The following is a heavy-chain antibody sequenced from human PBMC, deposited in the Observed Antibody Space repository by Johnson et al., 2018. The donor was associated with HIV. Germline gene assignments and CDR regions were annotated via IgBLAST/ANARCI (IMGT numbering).Heavy chain of an antibody. V-gene: IGHV3-15*01. CDR3: TAEAEIELWLIDAFDI. CDR2: IKSITDGGTK. J-gene: IGHJ3*02. D-gene: IGHD5-18*01. CDR1: GFTFSNAW. Sequence: MLLVESGGGLVKPGRSLRLSCAASGFTFSNAWMSWVRQAPGKGLEWVGRIKSITDGGTKDYAAPVKGRFTISRDDSKNTLYLQMNSLKTEDTAVYYCTAEAEIELWLIDAFDIWGQGTMVTVSS.